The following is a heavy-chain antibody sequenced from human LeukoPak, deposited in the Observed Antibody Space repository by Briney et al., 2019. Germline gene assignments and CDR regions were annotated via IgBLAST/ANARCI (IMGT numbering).Heavy chain of an antibody. CDR3: SRGDYSYGFD. D-gene: IGHD5-18*01. V-gene: IGHV4-61*02. CDR2: IYPSGST. CDR1: GGSINSGSYF. Sequence: SQTLSLTCTVSGGSINSGSYFWSWVRQPAGKGLEWIGRIYPSGSTNYNPSLKSRVIISADLSKNQFSLKLSSVTAADTAVYYCSRGDYSYGFDWGQGILVTVSS. J-gene: IGHJ4*02.